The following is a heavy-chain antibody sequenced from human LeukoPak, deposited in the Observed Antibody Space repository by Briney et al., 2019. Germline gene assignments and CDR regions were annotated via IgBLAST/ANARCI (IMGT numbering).Heavy chain of an antibody. CDR3: ARGVVVVAATPPWFDP. CDR2: ISSSTYYI. D-gene: IGHD2-15*01. Sequence: GGSLRLSCAASGFTFTSYSMNWVRQAPGKGLEWVSSISSSTYYIYYGDSVKGRFTVSRDNAKKSVFLQMNSLRAEDTAVYYCARGVVVVAATPPWFDPWGQGTLVTVSS. J-gene: IGHJ5*02. CDR1: GFTFTSYS. V-gene: IGHV3-21*01.